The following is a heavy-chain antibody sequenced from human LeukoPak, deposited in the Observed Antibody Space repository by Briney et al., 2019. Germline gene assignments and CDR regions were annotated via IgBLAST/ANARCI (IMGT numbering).Heavy chain of an antibody. V-gene: IGHV1-69*05. D-gene: IGHD3-3*01. CDR2: IIPIFGTA. J-gene: IGHJ6*03. Sequence: SVKVSCKASGGTFSSYAISWVRQAPGQGLEWMGGIIPIFGTANYAQKFQGRVTITTDESTSTAYMELSSLRSEDTAVYYCARDTISNQPYYYYMDVWGKGTTVTVSS. CDR3: ARDTISNQPYYYYMDV. CDR1: GGTFSSYA.